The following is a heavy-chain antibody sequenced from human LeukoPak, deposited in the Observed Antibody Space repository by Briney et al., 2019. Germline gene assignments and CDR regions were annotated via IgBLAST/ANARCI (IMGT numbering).Heavy chain of an antibody. CDR3: ARDVAAATNRLDY. Sequence: GRSLRLSCAASGFIFSSYGMHWVRQAPGKGLEWVAVIWYGGNNKNYADSVKGRFTISRDNSKNTLYLQMNSLRVEDTAVYYCARDVAAATNRLDYWGQGTLVTVSS. CDR1: GFIFSSYG. D-gene: IGHD6-13*01. V-gene: IGHV3-33*01. J-gene: IGHJ4*02. CDR2: IWYGGNNK.